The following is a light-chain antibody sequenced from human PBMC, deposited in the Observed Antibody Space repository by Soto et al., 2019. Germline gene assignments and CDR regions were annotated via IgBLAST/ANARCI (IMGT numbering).Light chain of an antibody. J-gene: IGKJ3*01. CDR2: GAS. CDR3: QQYGSSPPFT. Sequence: IVLTQSPGTLSLTPGERATLSCRASQSVSSSYLAWYQQKPGQAPRLLVYGASSRATGIPDRFSGRGSGTDFPLTISRLEPEDSEVYYCQQYGSSPPFTFGPGTRADIK. CDR1: QSVSSSY. V-gene: IGKV3-20*01.